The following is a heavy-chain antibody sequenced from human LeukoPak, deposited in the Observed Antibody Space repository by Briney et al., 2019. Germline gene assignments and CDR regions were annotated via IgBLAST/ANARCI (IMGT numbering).Heavy chain of an antibody. J-gene: IGHJ4*02. V-gene: IGHV1-8*01. Sequence: ASVKVSCKASGYTFTTHDISWVRQATGQGLEWLGWMSPNSGDTGYAQKFQGRVTMTSDSSISTAFMELSSLRSEDTAIYYCVRTPPNWGFDYWGQGTLVTVSS. CDR1: GYTFTTHD. CDR2: MSPNSGDT. CDR3: VRTPPNWGFDY. D-gene: IGHD3-16*01.